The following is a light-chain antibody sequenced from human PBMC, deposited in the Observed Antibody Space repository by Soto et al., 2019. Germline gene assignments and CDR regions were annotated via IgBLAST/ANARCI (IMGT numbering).Light chain of an antibody. J-gene: IGKJ4*01. CDR2: AAS. V-gene: IGKV1-9*01. CDR1: QGISSY. Sequence: DIQLTQSPSFLSASVGDRVTITCRASQGISSYLAWYQQKPGKAPKLLIYAASTLQSGVPSRFSGSGSGTEFTLTISCLQPEDFATYYCQQLNSYLRTFGGGTKVEIK. CDR3: QQLNSYLRT.